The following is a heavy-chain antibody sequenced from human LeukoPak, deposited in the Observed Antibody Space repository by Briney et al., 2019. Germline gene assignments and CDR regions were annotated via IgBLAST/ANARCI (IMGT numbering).Heavy chain of an antibody. J-gene: IGHJ5*02. D-gene: IGHD5-12*01. CDR1: GGSISSGGYY. V-gene: IGHV4-31*03. CDR2: IYYSGST. CDR3: ARKGGYPGWFDP. Sequence: SETLSLTCTVSGGSISSGGYYWSWIRQHPGKGLEWIGYIYYSGSTYYNPSLKSRVTISVGTSKNQFSLKLSSVTAADTAVYYCARKGGYPGWFDPWGQGTLVTVSS.